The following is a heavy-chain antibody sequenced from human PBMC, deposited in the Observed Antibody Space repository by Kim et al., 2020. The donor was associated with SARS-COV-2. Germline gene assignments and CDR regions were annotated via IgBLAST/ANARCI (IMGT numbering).Heavy chain of an antibody. J-gene: IGHJ4*02. D-gene: IGHD3-9*01. V-gene: IGHV4-39*01. CDR3: ARLTDDILTGYYNLGPSFDY. CDR1: GGSISSSSYY. CDR2: IYYSGST. Sequence: SETLSLTCTVSGGSISSSSYYWGWIRQPPGKGLEWIGSIYYSGSTYYNPSLKSRVTISVDTSKNQFSLKLSSVTAADTAVYYCARLTDDILTGYYNLGPSFDYWGQGTLVTVSS.